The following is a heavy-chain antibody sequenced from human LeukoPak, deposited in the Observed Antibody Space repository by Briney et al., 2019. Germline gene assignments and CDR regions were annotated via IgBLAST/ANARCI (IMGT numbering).Heavy chain of an antibody. CDR3: ATYTHWVAGDV. V-gene: IGHV3-7*01. D-gene: IGHD3-16*01. CDR2: MNQDGSAK. Sequence: GGSLRLSCAASGFTFSDSWMSWVRQAPGKGLEWVANMNQDGSAKDYVDSVKGRFTISRDNARNSLYLQMSSLRAEDTAVYYCATYTHWVAGDVWGQGTTVTVSS. CDR1: GFTFSDSW. J-gene: IGHJ6*02.